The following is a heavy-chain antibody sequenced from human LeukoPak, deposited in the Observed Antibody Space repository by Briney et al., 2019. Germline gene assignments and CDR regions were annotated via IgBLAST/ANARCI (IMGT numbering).Heavy chain of an antibody. V-gene: IGHV4-59*08. D-gene: IGHD6-19*01. J-gene: IGHJ4*02. Sequence: PSETLSLTCTVSGGSISSYYWSWIRQPPGKGLEWMGYIYYSGSTNTNPSLKSRVTISVDTSKNQFSLKLSSVTAADTAVYYCARLSAVAGGDYWGQGTLVTVSS. CDR3: ARLSAVAGGDY. CDR2: IYYSGST. CDR1: GGSISSYY.